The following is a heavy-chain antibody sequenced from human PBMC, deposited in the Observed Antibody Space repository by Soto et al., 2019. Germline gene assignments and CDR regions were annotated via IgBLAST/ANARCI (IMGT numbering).Heavy chain of an antibody. Sequence: EVQMVESGGGLVQPGGSLRLSCAASGFTFSSYWMHWVRQAPGKGLVWVSRINSDGSSTSYADSVKGRFTISRDNAKNTLYLQMNSLRAEDTAEYYCARGPRIAVAGKVDYWGQGTLVTVSS. CDR3: ARGPRIAVAGKVDY. V-gene: IGHV3-74*01. D-gene: IGHD6-19*01. J-gene: IGHJ4*02. CDR1: GFTFSSYW. CDR2: INSDGSST.